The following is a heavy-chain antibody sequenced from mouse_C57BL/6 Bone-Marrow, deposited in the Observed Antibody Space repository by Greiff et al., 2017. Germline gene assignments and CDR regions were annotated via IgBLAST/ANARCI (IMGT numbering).Heavy chain of an antibody. CDR2: INPNNGGT. D-gene: IGHD1-1*01. J-gene: IGHJ2*01. CDR1: GYTFTDYN. V-gene: IGHV1-22*01. Sequence: EVQLQESGPELVKPGASVKMSCKASGYTFTDYNMHWVKQSHGQSLEWIGYINPNNGGTSYNQKFKGKDTLTVNKSSSTAYMELRSLTSEDAAVYYCARYYDSPGPYYFDYWGQGTTLTVSS. CDR3: ARYYDSPGPYYFDY.